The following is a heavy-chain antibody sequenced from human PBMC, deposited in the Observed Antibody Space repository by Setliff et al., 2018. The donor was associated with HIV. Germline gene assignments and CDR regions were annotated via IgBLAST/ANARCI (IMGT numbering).Heavy chain of an antibody. CDR1: GYTFTSYA. D-gene: IGHD6-19*01. Sequence: ASVKVSCKASGYTFTSYAMHWVRQVPGQSLEWMGWINAGNGNTKYSQKFQGRVTITRDTSASTAYMELSSLRSEDTAVYYCAREGQWLDMGDAFDIWGQGTMVTVPS. J-gene: IGHJ3*02. CDR3: AREGQWLDMGDAFDI. V-gene: IGHV1-3*01. CDR2: INAGNGNT.